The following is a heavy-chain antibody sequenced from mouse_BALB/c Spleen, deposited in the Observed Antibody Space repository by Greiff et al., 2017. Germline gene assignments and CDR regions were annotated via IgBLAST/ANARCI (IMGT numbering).Heavy chain of an antibody. V-gene: IGHV2-4-1*01. J-gene: IGHJ3*01. CDR1: GFSLTSYG. CDR3: ARNDFAAWFAY. Sequence: QVQLKESGPGLVQPSQSLSITCTVSGFSLTSYGVHWVRQSPGKGLEWLGVIWSGGSTDYNAAFISRLSISKDNSKSQVFFKMNSLQADDTAIYYCARNDFAAWFAYWGQGTLVTVSA. CDR2: IWSGGST.